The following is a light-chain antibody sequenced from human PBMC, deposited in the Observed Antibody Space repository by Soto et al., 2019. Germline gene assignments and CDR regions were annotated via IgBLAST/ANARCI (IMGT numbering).Light chain of an antibody. CDR1: QSISSW. J-gene: IGKJ4*01. V-gene: IGKV1-5*03. Sequence: DIQMTQSPSTLSASVGDRVTITCRASQSISSWLAWYQHKPGKAPNLLIYKASSLESGVPSRFSGSGAGTEFTLTVSSLKPDDLATYYCQQYESYPLTFGGRTKVEIK. CDR3: QQYESYPLT. CDR2: KAS.